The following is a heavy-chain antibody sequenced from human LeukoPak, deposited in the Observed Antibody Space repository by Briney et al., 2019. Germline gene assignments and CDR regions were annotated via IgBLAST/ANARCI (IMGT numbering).Heavy chain of an antibody. CDR3: ARPTQVEPPYIWSGYSYRSKRGYYFDY. D-gene: IGHD3-3*01. CDR2: IYHSGST. CDR1: GGSISSGGYY. J-gene: IGHJ4*02. Sequence: SETLSLTCTVSGGSISSGGYYWSWIRQPPGKGLEWIGYIYHSGSTYCNPSLKSRVTISVDTSKNQFSLKLSSVTAADTAVYYCARPTQVEPPYIWSGYSYRSKRGYYFDYWGQGTLVTVSS. V-gene: IGHV4-30-2*01.